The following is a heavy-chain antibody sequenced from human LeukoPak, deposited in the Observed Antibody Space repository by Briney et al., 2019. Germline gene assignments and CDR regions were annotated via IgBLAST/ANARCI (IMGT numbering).Heavy chain of an antibody. J-gene: IGHJ4*02. CDR3: ANDFQGYAWGSYPHFDY. CDR1: GFTFSSYG. V-gene: IGHV3-30*02. Sequence: AGGCLRLSCAASGFTFSSYGMPWVRQAPGKGLEWVAFIRYDGSNKYYADSVKGRFTISRDNSNNTLYLQMNSLRVEDRAVYYCANDFQGYAWGSYPHFDYRGQGTVIIVSS. CDR2: IRYDGSNK. D-gene: IGHD3-16*02.